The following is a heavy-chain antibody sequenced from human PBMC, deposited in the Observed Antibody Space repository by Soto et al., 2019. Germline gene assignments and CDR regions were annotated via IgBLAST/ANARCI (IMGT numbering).Heavy chain of an antibody. CDR1: GGSISSSSYY. D-gene: IGHD5-18*01. V-gene: IGHV4-39*01. CDR3: ANVLLRGYSYGPGRGNWFDP. Sequence: SETLSLTCTVSGGSISSSSYYWGWIRQPPGKGLEWIGSIYYSGSTYYNPSLKSRVTISVDTSKNQFSLKLSSVTAADTGVYYCANVLLRGYSYGPGRGNWFDPWGQGTLVTVSS. CDR2: IYYSGST. J-gene: IGHJ5*02.